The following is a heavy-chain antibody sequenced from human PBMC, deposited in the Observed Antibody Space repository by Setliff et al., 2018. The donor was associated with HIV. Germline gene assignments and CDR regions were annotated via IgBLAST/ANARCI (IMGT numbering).Heavy chain of an antibody. CDR3: ARAVVPTYYDVLTGYVYYMDV. CDR2: IIPIFCTT. D-gene: IGHD3-9*01. Sequence: GASVKVSCKASGGRFSNYGISWVRQAPGQGLEWMGWIIPIFCTTNYAQMFQGRVTMTADESTITAYMELSSLRSEDTAVYYCARAVVPTYYDVLTGYVYYMDVWGKGTTVTVSS. V-gene: IGHV1-69*13. J-gene: IGHJ6*03. CDR1: GGRFSNYG.